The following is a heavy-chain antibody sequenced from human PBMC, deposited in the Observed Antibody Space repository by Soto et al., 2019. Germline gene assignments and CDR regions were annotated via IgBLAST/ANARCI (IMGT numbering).Heavy chain of an antibody. V-gene: IGHV1-18*01. J-gene: IGHJ3*02. Sequence: QVQLVQSGAEVKKPGASVKVSCKASGYTFTSYGISWVRQAPGQGLEWMGWISAYNGNTNYAQKLQGRLTMTTDTSTSTSCMELRSLRSDDTAVYYCARVGYCSGGSCYIDAFDIWGQGTMVTVSS. CDR2: ISAYNGNT. CDR1: GYTFTSYG. CDR3: ARVGYCSGGSCYIDAFDI. D-gene: IGHD2-15*01.